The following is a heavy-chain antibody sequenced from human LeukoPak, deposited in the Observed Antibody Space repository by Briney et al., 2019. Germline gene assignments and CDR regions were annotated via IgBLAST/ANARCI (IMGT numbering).Heavy chain of an antibody. CDR3: ASDGSYYQLYYFDY. J-gene: IGHJ4*02. CDR1: GYTFTSYG. D-gene: IGHD1-26*01. V-gene: IGHV1-69*13. Sequence: SVKVSCKASGYTFTSYGISWVRQAPGQGLEWMGGIIPIFGTANYAQKFQGRVTITADESTSTAYMELSSLRSEDTAVYYCASDGSYYQLYYFDYWGQGTLVTVSS. CDR2: IIPIFGTA.